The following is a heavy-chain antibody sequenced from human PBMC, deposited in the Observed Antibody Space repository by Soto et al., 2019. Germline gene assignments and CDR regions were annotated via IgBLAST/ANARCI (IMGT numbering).Heavy chain of an antibody. CDR3: ARGGYYGSGSYYYYYYYMDV. D-gene: IGHD3-10*01. CDR1: GFTVSSYD. CDR2: IGTAGDT. J-gene: IGHJ6*03. Sequence: EVQLVESGGGLVQPGGSLRLSCAASGFTVSSYDMHGVRQATGKGLEWVSAIGTAGDTYYPGSVKGRFTISRENAKNSLYLQMNSLRAGDTAVYYCARGGYYGSGSYYYYYYYMDVWGKGTTVTVSS. V-gene: IGHV3-13*01.